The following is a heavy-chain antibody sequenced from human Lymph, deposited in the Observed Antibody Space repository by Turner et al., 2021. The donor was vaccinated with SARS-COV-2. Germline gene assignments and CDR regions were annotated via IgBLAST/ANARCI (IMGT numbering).Heavy chain of an antibody. Sequence: QVQLVQSGAEVKKPGASVKVSCKASGYTFTGYYMHWVRKAPGQGLECMGWINPNSGGTNYAPKFQGRVTMTRDTSISTAYMELSRLRSDDTAVYYCARSRDLQSMVRGVDPFDYWGQGTLVTVSS. CDR2: INPNSGGT. D-gene: IGHD3-10*01. V-gene: IGHV1-2*02. CDR3: ARSRDLQSMVRGVDPFDY. J-gene: IGHJ4*02. CDR1: GYTFTGYY.